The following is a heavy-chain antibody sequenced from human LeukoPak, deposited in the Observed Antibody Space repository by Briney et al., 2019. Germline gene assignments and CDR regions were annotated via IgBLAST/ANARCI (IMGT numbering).Heavy chain of an antibody. J-gene: IGHJ4*02. V-gene: IGHV4-34*01. CDR2: INHSGST. D-gene: IGHD6-13*01. CDR3: AGGIGAAAAVVFDY. CDR1: GGSFSGYY. Sequence: PSETLSLTCAVSGGSFSGYYWSWIRQPPGKGLEWIGEINHSGSTNYNPSLKSRVTISLDTSKNQFSLKLSSVTAADTAVYYCAGGIGAAAAVVFDYWGQGTLVTVSS.